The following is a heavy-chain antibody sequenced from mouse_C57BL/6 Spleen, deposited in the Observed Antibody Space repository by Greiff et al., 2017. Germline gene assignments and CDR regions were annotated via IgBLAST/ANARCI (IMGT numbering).Heavy chain of an antibody. CDR2: ISSGSSTI. V-gene: IGHV5-17*01. CDR1: GFTFSDYG. CDR3: ARKFITTNFDY. Sequence: EVMLVESGGGLVKPGGSLKLSCAASGFTFSDYGMHWVRQAPEKGLEWVAYISSGSSTIYYADTVKGRFTISRDNAKNTLFLQMPSLRSEDTAMYYCARKFITTNFDYWGQGTTLTVSS. D-gene: IGHD1-1*01. J-gene: IGHJ2*01.